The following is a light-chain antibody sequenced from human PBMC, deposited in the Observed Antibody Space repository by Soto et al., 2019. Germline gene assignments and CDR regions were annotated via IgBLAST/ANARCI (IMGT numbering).Light chain of an antibody. CDR2: DAS. CDR3: QQYGSSPGT. V-gene: IGKV3D-20*01. Sequence: ELVLTQSPATLSLSPGERATLSCGASQSVSSGHLAWYQQKPGLAPRLLIYDASIRATGIPDRFSGSGSGTDFTLTISRLEPEDFAVYYCQQYGSSPGTFGQGTKVEIK. CDR1: QSVSSGH. J-gene: IGKJ1*01.